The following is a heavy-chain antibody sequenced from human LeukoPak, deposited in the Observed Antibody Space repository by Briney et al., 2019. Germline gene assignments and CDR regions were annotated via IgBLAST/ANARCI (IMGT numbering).Heavy chain of an antibody. Sequence: SETLSLTCAVYGGSFSGYYWSWIRQPPGKGLEWIGEINHSGSTNYNPSLKSRVTISVDTSKNQFSLKLSSVTAADTAVYYCARSTSYQLLRRIYYYYYGMDVWGQGTTVTVSS. V-gene: IGHV4-34*01. CDR2: INHSGST. J-gene: IGHJ6*02. CDR1: GGSFSGYY. CDR3: ARSTSYQLLRRIYYYYYGMDV. D-gene: IGHD2-2*01.